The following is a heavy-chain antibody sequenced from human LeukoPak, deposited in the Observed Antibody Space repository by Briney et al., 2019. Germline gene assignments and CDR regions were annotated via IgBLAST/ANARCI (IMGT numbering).Heavy chain of an antibody. D-gene: IGHD3-22*01. J-gene: IGHJ4*02. Sequence: GGSLRLSCAASGFTFSSYAMGWVRQAPGKGLEWVSTISISGGSTYYADSVKGRFTISRDNSKNTLYLQMNSLRAEDTAIYYCAKDRVVITTPYFDYWGQGTLVTVSS. CDR3: AKDRVVITTPYFDY. CDR1: GFTFSSYA. V-gene: IGHV3-23*01. CDR2: ISISGGST.